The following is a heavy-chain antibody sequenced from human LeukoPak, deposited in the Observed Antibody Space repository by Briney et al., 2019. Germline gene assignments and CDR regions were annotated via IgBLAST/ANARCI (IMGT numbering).Heavy chain of an antibody. CDR3: AREPCREMGVMWPRLGGQDCRYDH. Sequence: ASVKVSCKASGDTFSSYAINWVRQAPGQGPEWMGRITPFLGIANYPQKFQGRVTIAADESTTTAYMELSSLRSEDTAVYYCAREPCREMGVMWPRLGGQDCRYDHWGQGTLVTVSS. V-gene: IGHV1-69*04. CDR1: GDTFSSYA. CDR2: ITPFLGIA. D-gene: IGHD3-16*01. J-gene: IGHJ4*02.